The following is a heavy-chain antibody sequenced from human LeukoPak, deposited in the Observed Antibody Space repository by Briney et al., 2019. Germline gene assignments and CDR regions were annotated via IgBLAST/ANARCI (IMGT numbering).Heavy chain of an antibody. J-gene: IGHJ3*02. D-gene: IGHD6-13*01. V-gene: IGHV5-51*01. CDR1: GYTFTSYW. CDR2: IYPGDSDT. CDR3: GRIPAAGSLKGSFDI. Sequence: GASVKVSCKASGYTFTSYWIGWVRQMPGKGLEWMGIIYPGDSDTTYSPSFQGQVTISADKSISTAYLQWSSLKASDSAMYYCGRIPAAGSLKGSFDIWGQGTMVTVSS.